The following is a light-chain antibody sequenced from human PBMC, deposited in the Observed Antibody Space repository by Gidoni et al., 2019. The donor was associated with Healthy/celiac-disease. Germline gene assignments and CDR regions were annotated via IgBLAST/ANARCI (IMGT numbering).Light chain of an antibody. CDR1: SSDVGGYNY. CDR2: DVS. V-gene: IGLV2-14*01. J-gene: IGLJ1*01. CDR3: SSYTSSSTLN. Sequence: QSALTQPASVSGSPGQSITISCTGTSSDVGGYNYVSWYPQHPGKAPNLMIYDVSNRPSGFSNRFSGSKSGNTASLTISGLQAEDEADYYCSSYTSSSTLNFGTGTKITVL.